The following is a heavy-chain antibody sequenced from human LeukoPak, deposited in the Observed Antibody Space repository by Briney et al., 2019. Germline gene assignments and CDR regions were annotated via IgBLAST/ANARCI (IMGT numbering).Heavy chain of an antibody. J-gene: IGHJ6*04. V-gene: IGHV3-48*03. D-gene: IGHD3-10*02. Sequence: HPGGSLRLSCAASGFTFSSYEMNWVRQAPGRGLEWVSYISSSGSTIYYADSVKGRFTISRDNAKNSLYLQMNSLRAEDTAVYYCAELGITMIGGVWGKGTTVTISS. CDR1: GFTFSSYE. CDR2: ISSSGSTI. CDR3: AELGITMIGGV.